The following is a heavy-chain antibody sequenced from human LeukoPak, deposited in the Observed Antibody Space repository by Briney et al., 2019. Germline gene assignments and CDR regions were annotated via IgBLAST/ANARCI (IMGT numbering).Heavy chain of an antibody. J-gene: IGHJ4*02. CDR1: GGSFSGYY. V-gene: IGHV4-34*01. CDR2: INHSGST. D-gene: IGHD6-19*01. CDR3: ARGRSGWQFDY. Sequence: SETLSLTCAVYGGSFSGYYWSWIRQPPGKGLEWIGEINHSGSTNYNPSLKSRVTISVDTSKNQFSLKLSSVTAADTAVYYCARGRSGWQFDYRGQGTLVTVSS.